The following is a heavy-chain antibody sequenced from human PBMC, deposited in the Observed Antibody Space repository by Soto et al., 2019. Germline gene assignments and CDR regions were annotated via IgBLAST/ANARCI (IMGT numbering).Heavy chain of an antibody. CDR2: ISSNGGST. Sequence: GGSLILSCSASGFTFSSYAMHWVRQAPGKGLEYVSAISSNGGSTYYADSVKGRFTISRDNSKNTLYLQMSSLRAEDTAVYYCVKPSRAYCGGDCYRNWGQGTLVAVYS. V-gene: IGHV3-64D*06. CDR3: VKPSRAYCGGDCYRN. D-gene: IGHD2-21*02. J-gene: IGHJ4*02. CDR1: GFTFSSYA.